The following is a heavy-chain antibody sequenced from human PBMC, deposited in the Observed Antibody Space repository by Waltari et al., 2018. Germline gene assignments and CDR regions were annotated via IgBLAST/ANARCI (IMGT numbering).Heavy chain of an antibody. Sequence: QMQLVQSGAEVMKPGASVKVSCKASGFTFSSYHIHWVRQAPGQGLEWMGIIKSDSDGVSTIYAQRFQGRVTMTRDTSTSTAYMELSNLRSEDTAVYYCARESPHSYYFDYWGQGTLLTVSS. CDR3: ARESPHSYYFDY. CDR1: GFTFSSYH. CDR2: IKSDSDGVST. V-gene: IGHV1-46*01. J-gene: IGHJ4*02.